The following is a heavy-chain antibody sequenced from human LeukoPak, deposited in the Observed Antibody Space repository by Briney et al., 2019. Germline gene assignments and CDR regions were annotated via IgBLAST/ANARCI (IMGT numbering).Heavy chain of an antibody. Sequence: GGSLRLSCAASGFTVSSNYMNWVRQAPGKGLEWVAFIRYDGSNKYYADSVKGRFTISRDNSKNTLYLQMNSLRAEDTAVYYCAKAPTALSAFDYWGQGTLVTVSS. V-gene: IGHV3-30*02. J-gene: IGHJ4*02. D-gene: IGHD2/OR15-2a*01. CDR1: GFTVSSNY. CDR2: IRYDGSNK. CDR3: AKAPTALSAFDY.